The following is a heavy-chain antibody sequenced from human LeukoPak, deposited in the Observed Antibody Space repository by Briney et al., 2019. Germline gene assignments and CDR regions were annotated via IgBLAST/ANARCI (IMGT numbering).Heavy chain of an antibody. CDR1: GYSISSGYY. CDR2: IYHSGST. J-gene: IGHJ4*02. D-gene: IGHD6-19*01. CDR3: ARVWYSSGWIDY. Sequence: PSETPSLTCTVSGYSISSGYYWGWIRQPPGKGLEWIGSIYHSGSTYYSGNTYYNPSLKSRVIISVDTSKNQFSLKLSSVTAADTAVYFCARVWYSSGWIDYWGQGTLVTVSS. V-gene: IGHV4-38-2*02.